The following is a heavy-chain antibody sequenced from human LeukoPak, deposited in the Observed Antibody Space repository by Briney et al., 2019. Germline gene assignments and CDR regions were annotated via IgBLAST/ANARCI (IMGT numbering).Heavy chain of an antibody. CDR2: INPSGGST. D-gene: IGHD3-22*01. CDR3: ARVHLTSGYYAQYFKH. V-gene: IGHV1-46*01. CDR1: GYTFTTDY. Sequence: ASVKVSCKASGYTFTTDYIHWVRQAPGQGLEWMGIINPSGGSTTYAQKFQGRVIMTGDTSTSTVYMELRSLRSEDTAVYYCARVHLTSGYYAQYFKHWGQGTLVTVSS. J-gene: IGHJ1*01.